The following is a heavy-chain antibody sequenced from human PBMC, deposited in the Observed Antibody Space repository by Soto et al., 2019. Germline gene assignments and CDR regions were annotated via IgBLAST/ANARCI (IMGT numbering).Heavy chain of an antibody. D-gene: IGHD6-13*01. CDR1: GGSFSGYY. CDR3: ARGKGIAPLYYYYYGMDV. CDR2: INHSGST. V-gene: IGHV4-34*01. J-gene: IGHJ6*02. Sequence: SETLSLTCTVYGGSFSGYYWSWIRQPPGKGLEWIGEINHSGSTNYNPSLKSRVTISVDTSKNQFSLKLSSVTAADTAVYYCARGKGIAPLYYYYYGMDVWGQGTTVTVSS.